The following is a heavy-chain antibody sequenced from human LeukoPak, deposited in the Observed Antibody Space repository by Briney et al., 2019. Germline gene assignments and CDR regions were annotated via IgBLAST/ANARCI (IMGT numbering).Heavy chain of an antibody. D-gene: IGHD6-13*01. V-gene: IGHV3-48*01. Sequence: AGGSLRLSCAASGFTFSSYSMNWVRQAPGKGLEWVSYISSSSSIIYYADSVKGRFTISRDNAKNSLYLQMNSLRAEDTAVYYCVGSLYGSRTDYWGQGTLVTVSS. CDR2: ISSSSSII. CDR1: GFTFSSYS. CDR3: VGSLYGSRTDY. J-gene: IGHJ4*02.